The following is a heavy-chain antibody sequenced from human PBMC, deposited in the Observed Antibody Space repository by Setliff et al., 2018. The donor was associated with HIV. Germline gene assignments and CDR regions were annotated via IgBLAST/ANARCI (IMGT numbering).Heavy chain of an antibody. CDR3: ARRSIVGVIRGYYYYGLDV. J-gene: IGHJ6*02. Sequence: PSETLSLTCSVSGGSINKYYWSWVRQPPGKGLEWLGYLYISGNTDYNPPLKSRVTMSLDTSKNEFSLKLTSVTAADTAVYYCARRSIVGVIRGYYYYGLDVWGQGTKVTVSS. CDR2: LYISGNT. CDR1: GGSINKYY. V-gene: IGHV4-4*09. D-gene: IGHD1-26*01.